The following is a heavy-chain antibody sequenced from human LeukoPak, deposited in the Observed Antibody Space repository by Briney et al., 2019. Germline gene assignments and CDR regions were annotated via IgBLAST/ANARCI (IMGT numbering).Heavy chain of an antibody. CDR2: ISPSGGST. V-gene: IGHV1-46*01. Sequence: ASVKLSCKAFGYTYTGYWMHWVRQAPGQGPEWMGVISPSGGSTIYAQKFKGRVTLTRDMSTSTDYLELSSLRSEDTAVYYCARGGDFDWLPREPPEGYFDYWGQGTLVTVSS. D-gene: IGHD3-9*01. J-gene: IGHJ4*02. CDR1: GYTYTGYW. CDR3: ARGGDFDWLPREPPEGYFDY.